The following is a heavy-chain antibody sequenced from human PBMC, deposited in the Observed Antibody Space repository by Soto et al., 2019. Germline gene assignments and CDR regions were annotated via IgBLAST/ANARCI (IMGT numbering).Heavy chain of an antibody. J-gene: IGHJ3*02. CDR1: GYTFTSYD. Sequence: ASVTVSCQASGYTFTSYDINWVRQATGQGLEWMGWMNPNSGSTSYAQKFQGRVTMTRDTSTSTVYMELSSLRSEDTAVYYCARDGYSYGSMHAFDIWGQGTMVTVSS. D-gene: IGHD5-18*01. CDR2: MNPNSGST. V-gene: IGHV1-8*01. CDR3: ARDGYSYGSMHAFDI.